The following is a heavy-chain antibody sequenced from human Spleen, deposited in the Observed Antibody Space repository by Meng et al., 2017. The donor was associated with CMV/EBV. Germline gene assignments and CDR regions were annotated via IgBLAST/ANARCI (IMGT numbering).Heavy chain of an antibody. CDR3: ARVKYYDFWSGYYSRSHYYYYGMDV. D-gene: IGHD3-3*01. J-gene: IGHJ6*02. Sequence: GSLRLSCTVSGYSISSGYYWGWIRQPPGKGLEWIGSIYHSGSTYYNPSLKSRVTISVDTSKNQFSLKLSSVTAADTAVYYCARVKYYDFWSGYYSRSHYYYYGMDVWGQGTTVTVSS. V-gene: IGHV4-38-2*02. CDR2: IYHSGST. CDR1: GYSISSGYY.